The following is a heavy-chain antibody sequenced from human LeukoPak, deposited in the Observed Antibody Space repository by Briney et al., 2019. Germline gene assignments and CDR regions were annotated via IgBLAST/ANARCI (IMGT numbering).Heavy chain of an antibody. CDR2: IYISGST. CDR1: GASINSHY. J-gene: IGHJ4*02. V-gene: IGHV4-4*07. Sequence: SETLSLTCTVSGASINSHYWSWIRQPPGKGLEWIGRIYISGSTNYNSSLQSRVTISVDTSKNKFSLKLTSVTAADTAVDYCARALNPLPGTYYFDYWGQGTLVTVSS. CDR3: ARALNPLPGTYYFDY. D-gene: IGHD2-15*01.